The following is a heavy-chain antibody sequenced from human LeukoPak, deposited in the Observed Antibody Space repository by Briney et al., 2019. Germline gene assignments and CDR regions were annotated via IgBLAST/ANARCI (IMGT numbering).Heavy chain of an antibody. D-gene: IGHD3-22*01. CDR2: IYYSGST. J-gene: IGHJ3*02. CDR3: ARWKTYYDITKDAFDI. Sequence: SETLSLTCTVSSGSISSYYGRWIRQPPGKGLEWIGYIYYSGSTNYNPSLKSRVTISVDTSKNQFSLKLSSVAAADTAVYYCARWKTYYDITKDAFDIWGQGTMVTVSS. CDR1: SGSISSYY. V-gene: IGHV4-59*01.